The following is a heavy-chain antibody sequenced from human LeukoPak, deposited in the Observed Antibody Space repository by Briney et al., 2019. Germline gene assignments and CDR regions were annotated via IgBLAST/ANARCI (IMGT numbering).Heavy chain of an antibody. J-gene: IGHJ4*02. CDR2: INPNSGGT. Sequence: GASVKVSCKASGYTFTGCYMHWVRQAPGQGLEWMGWINPNSGGTNYAQKFQGRVTMIRDTSINTAYTELSRLTSDDTAVYYCARDRGPYYFDYWGQGTLVTVSS. V-gene: IGHV1-2*02. CDR1: GYTFTGCY. D-gene: IGHD3-10*01. CDR3: ARDRGPYYFDY.